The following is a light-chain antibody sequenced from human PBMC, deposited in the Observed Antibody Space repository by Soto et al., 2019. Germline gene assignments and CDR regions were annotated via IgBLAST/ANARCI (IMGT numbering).Light chain of an antibody. Sequence: QSALTQPASVSGSPGQSITISCTGTGSALVDDNLVSWYQQPPGQAPRLVIYESTKRPSGVSDRFSGSKSGNTASLAISGLQAEDEADYYCCSCVSGRPFAVLFGGGTKLTVL. CDR3: CSCVSGRPFAVL. V-gene: IGLV2-23*01. CDR2: EST. CDR1: GSALVDDNL. J-gene: IGLJ3*02.